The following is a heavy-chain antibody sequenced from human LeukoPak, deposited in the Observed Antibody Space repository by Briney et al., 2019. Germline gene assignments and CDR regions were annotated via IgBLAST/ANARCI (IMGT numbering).Heavy chain of an antibody. CDR1: GYTFTSYG. CDR3: ARASFGYCSGGSCVTPFY. J-gene: IGHJ4*02. D-gene: IGHD2-15*01. Sequence: ASVKVSCKASGYTFTSYGISWVRQAPGQGLEWMGWISAYNGNTNYAQKLQGRVTMTTDISTSTAYMELRSLRSDDTAVYYCARASFGYCSGGSCVTPFYWGQGTLVTVSS. V-gene: IGHV1-18*01. CDR2: ISAYNGNT.